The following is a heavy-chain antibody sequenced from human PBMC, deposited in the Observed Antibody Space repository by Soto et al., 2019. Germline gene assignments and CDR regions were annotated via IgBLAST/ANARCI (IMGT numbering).Heavy chain of an antibody. CDR1: GGTFSNYA. J-gene: IGHJ6*01. CDR3: ARDLLGFGYTYADV. V-gene: IGHV1-69*12. CDR2: IIPIDATV. D-gene: IGHD6-25*01. Sequence: QVQLVQSGAEVKKPGSSVKVSCKASGGTFSNYALISWVRQAPGQGLEWMGGIIPIDATVNYAQKFQGRITMTADESTTTAYMDLGSLRSEDTAVDYCARDLLGFGYTYADVWGQGTTVTVSS.